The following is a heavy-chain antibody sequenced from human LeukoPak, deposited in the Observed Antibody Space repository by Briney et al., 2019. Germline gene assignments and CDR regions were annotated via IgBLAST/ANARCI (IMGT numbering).Heavy chain of an antibody. CDR3: ARVVYYDFWSGYSAFDI. CDR2: IRYDGNNK. CDR1: GFTFSSYG. D-gene: IGHD3-3*01. J-gene: IGHJ3*02. Sequence: GGSLRLSCAASGFTFSSYGMHWVRQAPGKGLEWVAFIRYDGNNKYYADSVKGRFTISRDNSKNTLYLQMNSLRAEDTAVYYCARVVYYDFWSGYSAFDIWGQGTMVTVSS. V-gene: IGHV3-30*02.